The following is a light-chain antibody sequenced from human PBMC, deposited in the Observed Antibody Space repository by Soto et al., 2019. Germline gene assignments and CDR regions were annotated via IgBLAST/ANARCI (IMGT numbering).Light chain of an antibody. V-gene: IGLV2-23*02. CDR3: CSYAGSSFYV. Sequence: SVLTQPASVSGSPGQSITISCTGNSSDVGSYNLVSWYQQHPGKAPKLMIYEVSKRPSGVSNRFSGSKSGNTASLTISGLQAEDEADYYCCSYAGSSFYVFGTGTKVTVL. CDR1: SSDVGSYNL. J-gene: IGLJ1*01. CDR2: EVS.